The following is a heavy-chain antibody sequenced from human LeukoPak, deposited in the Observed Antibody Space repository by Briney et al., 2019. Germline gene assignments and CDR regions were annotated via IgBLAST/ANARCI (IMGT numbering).Heavy chain of an antibody. J-gene: IGHJ4*02. CDR2: ISSSSSYI. D-gene: IGHD3-22*01. CDR3: ARALGLYDSSGYFYFDY. CDR1: GFTFSSYS. Sequence: AGGSLRLSCAASGFTFSSYSMNWVRQAPGKGLEWVSSISSSSSYIYYADSVKGRFTIPRDNAKNSLYLQMNSLRAEDTAVYYCARALGLYDSSGYFYFDYWGQGTLVTVSS. V-gene: IGHV3-21*01.